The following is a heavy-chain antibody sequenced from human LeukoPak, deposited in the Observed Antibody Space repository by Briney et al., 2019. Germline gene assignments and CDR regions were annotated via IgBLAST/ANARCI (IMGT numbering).Heavy chain of an antibody. CDR1: GFTFRSHA. J-gene: IGHJ4*02. Sequence: GGSLRLSCAVSGFTFRSHAMTWVRQAPGKGLEWVSSISISDDTHYADSVKGRFTISRDKSKDTLYLEMNSLRVEDTAMYYCANEIRPNDYWGQGTLVTVSS. CDR3: ANEIRPNDY. CDR2: ISISDDT. V-gene: IGHV3-23*01. D-gene: IGHD4-17*01.